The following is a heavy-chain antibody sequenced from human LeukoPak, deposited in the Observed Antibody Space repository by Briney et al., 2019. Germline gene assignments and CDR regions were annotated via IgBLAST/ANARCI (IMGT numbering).Heavy chain of an antibody. J-gene: IGHJ4*02. D-gene: IGHD6-19*01. CDR3: AKDRSDRGYSSGWPFDY. Sequence: GGSLRLSCAASGFTFSTYAMHWVRQAPGKGLEWVAVLSNDGSNKYHADSVQGRFTISRDNSKNTLYMQLNSLRAEDTAVYYCAKDRSDRGYSSGWPFDYWGQGTLVTVSS. CDR2: LSNDGSNK. CDR1: GFTFSTYA. V-gene: IGHV3-30-3*01.